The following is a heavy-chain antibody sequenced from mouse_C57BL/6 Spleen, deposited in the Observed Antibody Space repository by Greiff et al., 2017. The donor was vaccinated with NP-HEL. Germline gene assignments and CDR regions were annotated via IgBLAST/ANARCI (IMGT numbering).Heavy chain of an antibody. D-gene: IGHD1-1*01. V-gene: IGHV5-17*01. CDR2: ISSGSSTI. CDR1: GFTFSDYG. J-gene: IGHJ3*01. Sequence: EVNVVESGGGLVKPGGSLKLSCAASGFTFSDYGMHWVRQAPEKGLEWVAYISSGSSTIYYADTVKGRFTISRDNAKNTLFLQMTSLRSEDTAMYYCARQTTVVATPFAYWGQGTLVTVSA. CDR3: ARQTTVVATPFAY.